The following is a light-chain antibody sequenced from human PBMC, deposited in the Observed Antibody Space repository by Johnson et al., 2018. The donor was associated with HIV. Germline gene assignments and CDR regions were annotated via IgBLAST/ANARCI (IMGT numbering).Light chain of an antibody. CDR3: GTLDSSLSAYV. J-gene: IGLJ1*01. Sequence: QSVLTQPPSVSAAPGQKVTISCSGSSYNIGNNYVSWYQQLPGTAPKLLIYAKNTRPSRVPDRLSGTKSCSSATLAIPGLQRGDEADYYCGTLDSSLSAYVFGTGTKVTVL. CDR1: SYNIGNNY. CDR2: AKN. V-gene: IGLV1-51*01.